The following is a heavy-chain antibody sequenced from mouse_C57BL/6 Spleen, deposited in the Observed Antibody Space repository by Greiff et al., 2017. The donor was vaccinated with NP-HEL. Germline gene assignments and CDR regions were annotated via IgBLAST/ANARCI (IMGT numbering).Heavy chain of an antibody. CDR3: AAALGRARDY. CDR1: GYTFTSYD. J-gene: IGHJ4*01. CDR2: IYPRVGST. D-gene: IGHD4-1*01. V-gene: IGHV1-85*01. Sequence: QVQLKQSGPELVKPGASVKLSCKASGYTFTSYDINWVKQRPGQGLEWIGWIYPRVGSTKYNEKFKGKATLTVDTPSSTADMELHSLTTEDSAVYLCAAALGRARDYWGQGAAVTVAS.